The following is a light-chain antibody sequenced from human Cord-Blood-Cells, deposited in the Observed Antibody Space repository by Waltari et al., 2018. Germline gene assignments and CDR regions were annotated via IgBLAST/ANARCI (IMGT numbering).Light chain of an antibody. CDR1: QSVSSY. CDR2: DAS. V-gene: IGKV3-11*01. Sequence: EILLTQSPAPLSLSPGERATLSCRASQSVSSYLAWYQQKPGQAPRLLIYDASNRATGIPARFSGSGSGTDFTLTISSLEPEDFAVYYCQQRSNWLTFGGGTKVEIK. J-gene: IGKJ4*01. CDR3: QQRSNWLT.